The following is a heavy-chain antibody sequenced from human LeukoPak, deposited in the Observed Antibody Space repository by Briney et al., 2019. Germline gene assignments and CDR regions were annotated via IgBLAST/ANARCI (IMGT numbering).Heavy chain of an antibody. CDR2: INWNGGST. CDR1: GFTFDDYG. J-gene: IGHJ3*02. CDR3: ARDGVGATQRGAFDI. Sequence: GGTLRLSCAASGFTFDDYGMSWVRQAPGKGLEWFSGINWNGGSTGYADSVKGRFTISRDYAKNFLYLQMNRLTAEHPALYYSARDGVGATQRGAFDIWGQGTMVTVSS. D-gene: IGHD1-26*01. V-gene: IGHV3-20*04.